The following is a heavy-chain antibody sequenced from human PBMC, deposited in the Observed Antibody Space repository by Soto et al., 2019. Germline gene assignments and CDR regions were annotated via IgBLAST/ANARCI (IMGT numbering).Heavy chain of an antibody. CDR1: GGSISSGGYY. CDR2: IYYSGST. V-gene: IGHV4-31*03. J-gene: IGHJ4*02. Sequence: SETLSLTCTVSGGSISSGGYYWSWIRQHPGKGLEWIGYIYYSGSTYYNPSLKSRVTISVDTSKNQFSLKLSSVTAADTAVYYCARGDVDTAMAFFDYWGQGTLVTVSS. CDR3: ARGDVDTAMAFFDY. D-gene: IGHD5-18*01.